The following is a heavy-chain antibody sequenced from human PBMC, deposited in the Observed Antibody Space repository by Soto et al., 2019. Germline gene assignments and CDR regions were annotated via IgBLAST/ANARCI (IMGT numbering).Heavy chain of an antibody. CDR2: INAGNGNT. CDR3: ARGWHIVVVTAASPFDY. CDR1: GYTFTSYA. V-gene: IGHV1-3*01. J-gene: IGHJ4*02. Sequence: ASVKVSCKASGYTFTSYAMHWVRQAPGQRLEWMGWINAGNGNTKYSQKFQGRVTITRDTSASTAYMELSSLRSEDTAVYYCARGWHIVVVTAASPFDYWGQGTLVTVSS. D-gene: IGHD2-21*02.